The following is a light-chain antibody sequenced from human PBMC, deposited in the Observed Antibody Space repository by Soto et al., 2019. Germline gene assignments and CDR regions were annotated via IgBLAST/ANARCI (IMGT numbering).Light chain of an antibody. V-gene: IGKV3-15*01. Sequence: EIVMTQSPATLSVSPGERATLSCRASQSVSSNLAWYQQKPGQAPRLLTYDTSTRATGIPGRFSGSGSGTEFTLTISSLQSEDFAVYYCQQYNNWWTFGQGTKVEIK. J-gene: IGKJ1*01. CDR3: QQYNNWWT. CDR1: QSVSSN. CDR2: DTS.